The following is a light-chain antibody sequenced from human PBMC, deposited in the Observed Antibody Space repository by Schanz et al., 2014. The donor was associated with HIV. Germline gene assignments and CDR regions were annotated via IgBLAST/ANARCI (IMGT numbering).Light chain of an antibody. CDR3: ATWDDSLNGWV. CDR1: SSDIGRYKL. J-gene: IGLJ3*02. Sequence: QSALTQPASVSGSPGQSITISCTGTSSDIGRYKLASWDQQNPGKDPKLLIYEGSQRPSGVSNRFSGSKSGNTASLTVSGLQAEDEADYYCATWDDSLNGWVFGGGTKVTVL. V-gene: IGLV2-14*02. CDR2: EGS.